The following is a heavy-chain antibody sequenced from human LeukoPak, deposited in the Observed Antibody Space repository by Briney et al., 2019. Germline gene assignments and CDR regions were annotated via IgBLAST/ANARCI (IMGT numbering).Heavy chain of an antibody. CDR2: ISGSGGST. J-gene: IGHJ4*02. CDR1: GFTFSSYA. CDR3: AKTPYGGTPDDDY. D-gene: IGHD4-23*01. V-gene: IGHV3-23*01. Sequence: PGGSLRLSCAAPGFTFSSYAMSWVRQAPGKGLEWVSAISGSGGSTYYADSVKGRFTISRDNSRNTLYLQMNSLRAEDMAVYYCAKTPYGGTPDDDYWGQGTLVTVSS.